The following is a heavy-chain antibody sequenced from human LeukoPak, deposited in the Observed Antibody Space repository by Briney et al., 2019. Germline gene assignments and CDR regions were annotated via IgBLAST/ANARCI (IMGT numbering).Heavy chain of an antibody. CDR1: GGSISSYY. CDR3: ARGGTDFDY. Sequence: PSETPSLTCTVSGGSISSYYWSWIRQAPGRGLEWIGHIYYSGATNYNPSLESRVTISVDTSKNQFSLKLTSVTATDTALYYCARGGTDFDYWGQGTLVTVSS. D-gene: IGHD2-15*01. V-gene: IGHV4-59*08. CDR2: IYYSGAT. J-gene: IGHJ4*02.